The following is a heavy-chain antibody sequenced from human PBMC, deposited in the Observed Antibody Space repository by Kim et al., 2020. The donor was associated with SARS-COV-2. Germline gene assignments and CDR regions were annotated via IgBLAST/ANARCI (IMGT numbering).Heavy chain of an antibody. D-gene: IGHD2-21*01. J-gene: IGHJ6*02. CDR3: ARGFPYYYYGMDV. Sequence: ADSVKGRFTISRDNAKNSLYLQMNSLRAEDTAVYYCARGFPYYYYGMDVWGQGTTVTVSS. V-gene: IGHV3-21*01.